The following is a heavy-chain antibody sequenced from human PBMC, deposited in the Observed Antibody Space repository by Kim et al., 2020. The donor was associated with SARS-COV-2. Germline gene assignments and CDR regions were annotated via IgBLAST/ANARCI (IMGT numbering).Heavy chain of an antibody. J-gene: IGHJ4*02. CDR2: INHSGST. Sequence: SETLSLTCAVYGGSFSGYYYSWIRQPPGQGLERIGEINHSGSTNYNPSLKSRVTISVDTSKNQFSLKLSFVTAADTAVYYCASGRTKYYYDSSGYYYFDYWGQGTLVTVSS. V-gene: IGHV4-34*01. D-gene: IGHD3-22*01. CDR3: ASGRTKYYYDSSGYYYFDY. CDR1: GGSFSGYY.